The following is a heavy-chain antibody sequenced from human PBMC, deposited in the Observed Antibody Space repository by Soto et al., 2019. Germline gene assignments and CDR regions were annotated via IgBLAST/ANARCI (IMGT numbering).Heavy chain of an antibody. Sequence: SQTLSLTCAISGDSVSSNSAAWNWIRQSPSRGLEWLGRTYYRSKWYNDYAVSVKSRITINPDTSKNQFSLQLNSVTPEDTAVYYCARGIAVAGNQVWYYYYGRDVWGQGTTVTVSS. D-gene: IGHD6-19*01. CDR2: TYYRSKWYN. V-gene: IGHV6-1*01. CDR1: GDSVSSNSAA. J-gene: IGHJ6*02. CDR3: ARGIAVAGNQVWYYYYGRDV.